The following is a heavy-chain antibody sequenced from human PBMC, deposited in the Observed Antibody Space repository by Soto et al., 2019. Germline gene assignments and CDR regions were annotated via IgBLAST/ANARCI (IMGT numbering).Heavy chain of an antibody. Sequence: SVKVSCKASGGTFSSYAISWVRQAPGQGLEWVGGIIPIFGTANYAQKFQGRVTITADESTSTAYMELSSLRSEDTAVYYCARKYSSSFGYYYYGMDVWGQGTTVTVSS. D-gene: IGHD6-6*01. CDR3: ARKYSSSFGYYYYGMDV. CDR1: GGTFSSYA. V-gene: IGHV1-69*13. CDR2: IIPIFGTA. J-gene: IGHJ6*02.